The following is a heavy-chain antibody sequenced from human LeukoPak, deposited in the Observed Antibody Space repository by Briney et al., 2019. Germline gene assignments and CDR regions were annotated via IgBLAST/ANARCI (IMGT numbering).Heavy chain of an antibody. V-gene: IGHV1-46*01. CDR2: INPSGGST. Sequence: GASVKVSCKASGYTFTSYYMHWVRQAPGQGLEWMGIINPSGGSTSYAQKFQGRVTMTRDTSTSTVYMELSSLRSEDTAVYYCARSKYQLLHPYYFDYWGQGTLVTVSS. CDR3: ARSKYQLLHPYYFDY. CDR1: GYTFTSYY. D-gene: IGHD2-2*02. J-gene: IGHJ4*02.